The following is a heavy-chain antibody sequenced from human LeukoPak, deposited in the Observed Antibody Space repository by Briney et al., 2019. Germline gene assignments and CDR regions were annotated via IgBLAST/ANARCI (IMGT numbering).Heavy chain of an antibody. D-gene: IGHD6-19*01. V-gene: IGHV4-38-2*02. Sequence: SETLSLTCTVSGYSISSGYYWGWIRPPPGKGLEWIGSIYHSGSTYYNPSLKSRVTISVDTSKNQFSLKLSSVTAADTAVYYCAREGGYSSGWEYYYYYYYMDVWGKGTTVTVSS. CDR2: IYHSGST. CDR3: AREGGYSSGWEYYYYYYYMDV. J-gene: IGHJ6*03. CDR1: GYSISSGYY.